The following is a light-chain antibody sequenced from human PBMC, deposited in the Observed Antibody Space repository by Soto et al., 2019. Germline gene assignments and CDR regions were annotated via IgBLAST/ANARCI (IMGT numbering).Light chain of an antibody. CDR1: QTISNY. J-gene: IGKJ1*01. CDR3: QQSYSIPQT. V-gene: IGKV1-39*01. CDR2: GAS. Sequence: DIHMTQSPSSLSASVGDRVTITCRASQTISNYLNWYQQKPGKAPKLLIYGASSLQSGVPSSFSGTGSGTDFTLTISSLQPEDFANYYCQQSYSIPQTFGQGTKVEIK.